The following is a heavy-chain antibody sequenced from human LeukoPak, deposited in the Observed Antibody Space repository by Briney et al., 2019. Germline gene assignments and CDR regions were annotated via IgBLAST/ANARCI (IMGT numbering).Heavy chain of an antibody. CDR2: IIPILGIA. V-gene: IGHV1-69*04. D-gene: IGHD2-21*02. J-gene: IGHJ6*02. CDR1: GGTFSSYA. Sequence: ASVKVSCKASGGTFSSYAISWVRQAPGQGLEWMGRIIPILGIANYAQKFQGRVTITADKSTSTAYMELNSLRSEDTAVYYCARKETADYYYGMDVWGQGTTVTVSS. CDR3: ARKETADYYYGMDV.